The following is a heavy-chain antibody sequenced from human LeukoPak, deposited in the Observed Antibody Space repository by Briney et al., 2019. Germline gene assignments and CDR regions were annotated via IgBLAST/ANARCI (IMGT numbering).Heavy chain of an antibody. J-gene: IGHJ4*02. Sequence: ASVKVSCKASGYTFTSYYMHWVRQAPGQGLEWMGIINPSGGSTSYAQKFQGRVTMTRDTSTSTVYMELSRLRSDDTAVYYCARVYCSSTSCYEGWGQGTLVSVSS. CDR3: ARVYCSSTSCYEG. V-gene: IGHV1-46*01. CDR2: INPSGGST. CDR1: GYTFTSYY. D-gene: IGHD2-2*01.